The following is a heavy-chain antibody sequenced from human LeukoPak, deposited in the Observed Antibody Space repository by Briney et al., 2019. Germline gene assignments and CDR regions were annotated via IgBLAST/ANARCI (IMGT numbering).Heavy chain of an antibody. CDR1: GFTFSSYD. V-gene: IGHV3-23*01. CDR3: AKDPNHLGIPYYFDS. J-gene: IGHJ4*02. D-gene: IGHD7-27*01. Sequence: PGGSLRLSCAASGFTFSSYDMSWVRQAPGRGLEWVSAISGSGGSTYYADSVRGRFTISRDNSKNTLYLQMNSLRAEDTAVYYCAKDPNHLGIPYYFDSWGQGTLVTVSS. CDR2: ISGSGGST.